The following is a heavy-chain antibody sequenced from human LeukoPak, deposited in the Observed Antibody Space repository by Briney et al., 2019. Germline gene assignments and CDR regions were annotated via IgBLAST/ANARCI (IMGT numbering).Heavy chain of an antibody. CDR2: ISGSGGST. CDR3: AKGYSYCSGGSCYSWDYYYYYMDV. V-gene: IGHV3-23*01. J-gene: IGHJ6*03. CDR1: GFTFSSYA. D-gene: IGHD2-15*01. Sequence: PGGSLRLSCAASGFTFSSYAMSWVRQAPGKGLEWVSAISGSGGSTYYADSVKGRFTISRDNSKNTLYLQMNSLRAEDTAVYYCAKGYSYCSGGSCYSWDYYYYYMDVWGKGTTVTVSS.